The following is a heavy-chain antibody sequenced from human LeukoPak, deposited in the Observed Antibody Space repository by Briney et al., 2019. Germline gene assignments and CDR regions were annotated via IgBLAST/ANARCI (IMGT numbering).Heavy chain of an antibody. CDR3: AKDLGHYFYYFDF. CDR1: GFTFNNYW. Sequence: GGSLRLSCIASGFTFNNYWMRWVRQAPGKGLEWVANIKQDGSETYYVDSVKGRFTISRDNARNSLSLQMNGLRAEDTAVYYCAKDLGHYFYYFDFWGQGTLVTVSS. D-gene: IGHD3-10*01. J-gene: IGHJ4*02. V-gene: IGHV3-7*03. CDR2: IKQDGSET.